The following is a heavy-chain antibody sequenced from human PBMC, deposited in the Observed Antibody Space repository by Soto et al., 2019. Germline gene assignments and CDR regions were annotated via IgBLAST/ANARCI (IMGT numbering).Heavy chain of an antibody. J-gene: IGHJ4*02. D-gene: IGHD1-26*01. CDR2: IVVGSGNT. CDR3: AGSHNVYSGSYYSLDY. CDR1: GFTFTSSA. Sequence: QMQLVQSGPEVKKPGTSVKVSCKASGFTFTSSAVQWVRQARGQRLEWIGWIVVGSGNTNYAQKFQERVTITRDMSTSTAYMELSSLRSEDTAVYYCAGSHNVYSGSYYSLDYWGQGTLVTVSS. V-gene: IGHV1-58*01.